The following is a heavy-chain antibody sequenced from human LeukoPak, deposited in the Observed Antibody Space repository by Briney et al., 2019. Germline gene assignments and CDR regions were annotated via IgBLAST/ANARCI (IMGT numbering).Heavy chain of an antibody. CDR3: ARGLSDIY. Sequence: KTSETLSLTCAVYGGSFSGYYWTWIRQPPGKGLEWIGEINHSGNTNYSPSLKSRVTISLDTSKNQFSLKLNSVTAADTAVYYCARGLSDIYWGQGTPVTVST. J-gene: IGHJ4*02. CDR1: GGSFSGYY. CDR2: INHSGNT. V-gene: IGHV4-34*01.